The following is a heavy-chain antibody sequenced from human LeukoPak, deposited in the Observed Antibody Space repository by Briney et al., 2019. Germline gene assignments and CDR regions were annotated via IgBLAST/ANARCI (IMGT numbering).Heavy chain of an antibody. D-gene: IGHD3-9*01. J-gene: IGHJ4*02. CDR2: ISGSGGSI. V-gene: IGHV3-23*01. Sequence: GGSLRLSCAASGFTFSSYAMSWVRQAPGKGLEWVSAISGSGGSIYYADSVKGRFTISRDNSKNTLYLQMNSLRAEDTAVYYCAKGVGLRYFDWLLGGGQFDYWGQGTLVTVSS. CDR3: AKGVGLRYFDWLLGGGQFDY. CDR1: GFTFSSYA.